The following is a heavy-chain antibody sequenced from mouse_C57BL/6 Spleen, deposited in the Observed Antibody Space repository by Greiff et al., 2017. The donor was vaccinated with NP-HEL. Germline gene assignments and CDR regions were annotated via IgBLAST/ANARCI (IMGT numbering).Heavy chain of an antibody. V-gene: IGHV5-4*01. CDR1: GFTFSSYA. J-gene: IGHJ3*01. D-gene: IGHD2-2*01. CDR3: ARDPMVTSEAY. Sequence: EVKLVESGGGLVKPGGSLKLSCAASGFTFSSYAMSWVRQTPEKRLEWVATISDGGSYTYYPDNVKGRFTISRDNAKNNLYLQMGHLKSEDTAMYYCARDPMVTSEAYWGQGTLVTVSA. CDR2: ISDGGSYT.